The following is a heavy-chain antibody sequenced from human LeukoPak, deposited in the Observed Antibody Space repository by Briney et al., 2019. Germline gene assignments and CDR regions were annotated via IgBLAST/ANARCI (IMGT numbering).Heavy chain of an antibody. CDR1: GFTVSSNY. V-gene: IGHV3-66*01. J-gene: IGHJ4*02. CDR3: ARGGPGTTLDY. CDR2: IYSGGST. Sequence: AGGSLRLSCAASGFTVSSNYMSWVRQAPGKGLEWVSVIYSGGSTYYADSVKGRFTISRDNSKNTLYLQMNSLRAEDTAVYYCARGGPGTTLDYWGQGTLVTVSS. D-gene: IGHD3-10*01.